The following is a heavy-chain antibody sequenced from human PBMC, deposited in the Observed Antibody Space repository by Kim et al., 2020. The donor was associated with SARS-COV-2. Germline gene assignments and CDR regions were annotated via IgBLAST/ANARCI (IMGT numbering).Heavy chain of an antibody. J-gene: IGHJ3*02. Sequence: YGDSVNGQITASRDNAKNSLYLKLNSLGPEDTAFYYCAKEENSGRRAFDMWGQGTLVTVSP. V-gene: IGHV3-9*01. CDR3: AKEENSGRRAFDM.